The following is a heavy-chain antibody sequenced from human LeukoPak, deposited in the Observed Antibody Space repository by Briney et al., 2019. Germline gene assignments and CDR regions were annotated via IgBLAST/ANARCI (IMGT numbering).Heavy chain of an antibody. CDR1: GFTFSSYA. V-gene: IGHV3-23*01. J-gene: IGHJ4*02. Sequence: GASLRLSCAASGFTFSSYAMSWVRQAPGKGLEWVSAISGSGGSTYCADSVKGRFTISRDNSKNTLYLQMNSLRAEDTAVYYCAKRALGNTYYYDSSGYYRDWGQGTLVTVSS. CDR3: AKRALGNTYYYDSSGYYRD. CDR2: ISGSGGST. D-gene: IGHD3-22*01.